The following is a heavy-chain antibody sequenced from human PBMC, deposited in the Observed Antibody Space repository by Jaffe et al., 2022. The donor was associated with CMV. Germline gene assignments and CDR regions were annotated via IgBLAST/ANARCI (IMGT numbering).Heavy chain of an antibody. D-gene: IGHD1-1*01. CDR2: IYYSGST. Sequence: QVQLQESGPGLVKPSETLSLTCTVSGGSISSYYWSWIRQPPGKGLEWIGYIYYSGSTNYNPSLKSRVTISVDTSKNQFSLKLSSVTAADTAVYYCARAPYTEIHKIPLLRFDPWGQGTLVTVSS. CDR3: ARAPYTEIHKIPLLRFDP. V-gene: IGHV4-59*01. CDR1: GGSISSYY. J-gene: IGHJ5*02.